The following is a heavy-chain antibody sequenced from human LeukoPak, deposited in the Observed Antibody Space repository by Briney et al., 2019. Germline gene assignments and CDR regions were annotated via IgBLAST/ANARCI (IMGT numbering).Heavy chain of an antibody. CDR3: ARDLRPANL. Sequence: ASVKVSFKASGYTFTEHFIHWVRQAPGQGLQYMGWIHPASANTVYAQMFHGRVTLTRDTPATTTYMELSGLRSDDTAVYYCARDLRPANLWGQGTLVTVSS. D-gene: IGHD1-7*01. CDR1: GYTFTEHF. CDR2: IHPASANT. J-gene: IGHJ4*02. V-gene: IGHV1-2*02.